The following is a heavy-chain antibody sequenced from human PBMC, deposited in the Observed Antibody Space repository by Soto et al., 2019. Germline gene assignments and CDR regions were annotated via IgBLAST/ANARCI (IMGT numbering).Heavy chain of an antibody. J-gene: IGHJ6*02. Sequence: GGSLRLSCAASGFTFSSYGMHWVRQAPGKGLEWVAVIWYDGSNKYYADSVKGRFTISRDNSKNTLYLQMNSLRAEDTAVYYCARVKLRFLEWLSRENYGMDVWGQGTTVTVSS. D-gene: IGHD3-3*01. CDR1: GFTFSSYG. CDR2: IWYDGSNK. CDR3: ARVKLRFLEWLSRENYGMDV. V-gene: IGHV3-33*01.